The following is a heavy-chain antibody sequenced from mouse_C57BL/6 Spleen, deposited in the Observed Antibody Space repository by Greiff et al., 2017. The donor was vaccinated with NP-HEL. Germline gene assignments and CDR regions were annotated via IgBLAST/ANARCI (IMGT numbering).Heavy chain of an antibody. CDR1: GYTFTDHT. CDR2: IYPRDGST. J-gene: IGHJ2*01. Sequence: VQLQQSDAELVKPGASVKISCKVSGYTFTDHTIHWMKQRPEQGLEWIGYIYPRDGSTKYNEKFKGKATLTADKSSSTAYMQLNSLTSEDSAVYFGASESRDYYCSRYDYWGQGTILTVSS. D-gene: IGHD1-1*01. CDR3: ASESRDYYCSRYDY. V-gene: IGHV1-78*01.